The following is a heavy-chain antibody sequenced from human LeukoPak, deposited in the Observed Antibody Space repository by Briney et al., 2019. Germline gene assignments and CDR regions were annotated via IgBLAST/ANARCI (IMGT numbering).Heavy chain of an antibody. Sequence: GGSLRLSCAASGFTFSSYAMSWVRQAPGKGLEWVSAISGSGGSTYYADSVKGRFTISRDNSKNTLYLQMNSLRAEDTAVYYCAKERLTIFGVVIEYFDYWGQGTLVTVSS. CDR2: ISGSGGST. V-gene: IGHV3-23*01. J-gene: IGHJ4*02. D-gene: IGHD3-3*01. CDR1: GFTFSSYA. CDR3: AKERLTIFGVVIEYFDY.